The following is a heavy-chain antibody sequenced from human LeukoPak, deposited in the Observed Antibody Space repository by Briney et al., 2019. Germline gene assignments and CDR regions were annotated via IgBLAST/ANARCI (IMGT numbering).Heavy chain of an antibody. J-gene: IGHJ4*02. CDR2: ISGSGGST. Sequence: GGSLRLSCAASGFTFSSYGMSWVRQAPGKGLEWVSAISGSGGSTYYADSVKGRFTISRDNSKNTLYLQMNSLRVDDTAVYYCAKSLYGGLDYWGQGTLVTVSS. CDR1: GFTFSSYG. D-gene: IGHD4-23*01. V-gene: IGHV3-23*01. CDR3: AKSLYGGLDY.